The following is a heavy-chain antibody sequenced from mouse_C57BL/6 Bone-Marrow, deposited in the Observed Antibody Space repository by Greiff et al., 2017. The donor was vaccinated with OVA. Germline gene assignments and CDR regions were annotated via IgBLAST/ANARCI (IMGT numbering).Heavy chain of an antibody. CDR2: IDPETGGT. V-gene: IGHV1-15*01. Sequence: VQLQESGAELVRPGASVTLSCKASGYTFTDYEMHWVKQTPVHGLEWIGAIDPETGGTAYNQKFQGKAILTADKSSSTAYMELRSLTSEDSAVYYCTRSLLYYYAMDYWGQGTSVTVSS. D-gene: IGHD2-3*01. J-gene: IGHJ4*01. CDR1: GYTFTDYE. CDR3: TRSLLYYYAMDY.